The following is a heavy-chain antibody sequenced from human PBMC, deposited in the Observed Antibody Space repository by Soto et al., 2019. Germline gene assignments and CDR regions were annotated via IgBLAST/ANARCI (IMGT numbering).Heavy chain of an antibody. Sequence: QVQLVESGGGVVHPGRSLRLSCVASGIDLENYGIHWVRQAPGEGLEWVAVISSDGTTKSYIDSVRGRFTISRDNSRRTVFLQMNSLSREDTAMYYCVRDGGGVRYNYNVRGDSWGQETQVTVSS. CDR3: VRDGGGVRYNYNVRGDS. CDR2: ISSDGTTK. CDR1: GIDLENYG. V-gene: IGHV3-30*03. D-gene: IGHD3-16*01. J-gene: IGHJ4*02.